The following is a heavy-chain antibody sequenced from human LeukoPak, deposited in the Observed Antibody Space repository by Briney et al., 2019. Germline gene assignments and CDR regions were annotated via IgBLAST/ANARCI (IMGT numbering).Heavy chain of an antibody. J-gene: IGHJ4*02. Sequence: GGSLRLSCTASGFTFSSYSMNWVRQAPGKGLEWVSSISSSSYIYYADSVKGRFTISRDNAKNSLYLQMNSLRAEDTAVYYCTTSTSPGIDYWGQGTLVTVSS. V-gene: IGHV3-21*03. CDR2: ISSSSYI. CDR3: TTSTSPGIDY. D-gene: IGHD1-1*01. CDR1: GFTFSSYS.